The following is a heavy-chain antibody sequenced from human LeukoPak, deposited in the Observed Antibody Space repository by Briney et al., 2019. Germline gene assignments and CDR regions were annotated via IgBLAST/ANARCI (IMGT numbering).Heavy chain of an antibody. D-gene: IGHD2-21*02. CDR2: ISSSSSYI. Sequence: GGSLRLSCAASGFTLSSYSMNWVRQAPGKGLEWVSSISSSSSYIYYADSVKGRFTISRDNAKNSLYLQMNSLRAEDTAVYYCARESVLAYCGGDCYSLDYWGQGTLVTVSS. CDR3: ARESVLAYCGGDCYSLDY. CDR1: GFTLSSYS. J-gene: IGHJ4*02. V-gene: IGHV3-21*01.